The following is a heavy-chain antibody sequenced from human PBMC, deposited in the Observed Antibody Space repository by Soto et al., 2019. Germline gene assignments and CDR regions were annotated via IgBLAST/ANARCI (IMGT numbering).Heavy chain of an antibody. D-gene: IGHD3-3*01. V-gene: IGHV1-2*02. CDR3: ARVPYYDFWSGPYFDY. CDR1: GYTFTGYY. CDR2: INPNSGGT. Sequence: ASVKVSCKASGYTFTGYYMHWVRQAPGQGLEWMGWINPNSGGTNYAQKFQGRVTMTRDTSISTAYMELSRLRSDDTAVYYCARVPYYDFWSGPYFDYWGQGTLVIVSS. J-gene: IGHJ4*02.